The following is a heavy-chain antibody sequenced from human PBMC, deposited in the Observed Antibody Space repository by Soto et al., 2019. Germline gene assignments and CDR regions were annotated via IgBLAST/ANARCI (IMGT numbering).Heavy chain of an antibody. V-gene: IGHV1-69*13. D-gene: IGHD3-10*01. CDR1: GGTFSSYA. CDR3: ARGKRGGYYYYGMDV. CDR2: IIPIFGTA. J-gene: IGHJ6*02. Sequence: SVKVSCKASGGTFSSYAISWVRQAPGQGLEWMGGIIPIFGTANYAQKFQGRVTITADESTSTAYMELSSQRSEDTAVYYCARGKRGGYYYYGMDVWGQGTTVTVSS.